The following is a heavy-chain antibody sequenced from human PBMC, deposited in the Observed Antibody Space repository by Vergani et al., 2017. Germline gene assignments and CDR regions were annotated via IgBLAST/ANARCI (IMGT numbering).Heavy chain of an antibody. CDR1: GASISSGIYY. Sequence: QVQLQESGPGLVKPSQTLSLTCTVSGASISSGIYYWSWIRQPAGKGLEWIGRIHPSGSTNYNPSLKSRVTMSLDTSKNQFSLGLRSVTAADTAVYYCERGRVGEQGYGYGGQGRLVSVSS. V-gene: IGHV4-61*02. J-gene: IGHJ4*02. D-gene: IGHD3-16*01. CDR2: IHPSGST. CDR3: ERGRVGEQGYGY.